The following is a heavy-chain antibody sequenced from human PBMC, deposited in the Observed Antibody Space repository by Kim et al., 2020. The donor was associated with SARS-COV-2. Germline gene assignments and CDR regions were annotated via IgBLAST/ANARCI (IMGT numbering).Heavy chain of an antibody. CDR2: IYFSGST. J-gene: IGHJ5*02. CDR1: GGSIRSGNYY. V-gene: IGHV4-39*01. Sequence: SETLSLTCTVSGGSIRSGNYYWAWIRQPPGKGLEWIASIYFSGSTYYNPSLKSRLTITVDTTRNQFSLKLSSVTAADTAVYYCARTGTVSSSSGRFDPWGQGTLVPVPS. CDR3: ARTGTVSSSSGRFDP. D-gene: IGHD6-6*01.